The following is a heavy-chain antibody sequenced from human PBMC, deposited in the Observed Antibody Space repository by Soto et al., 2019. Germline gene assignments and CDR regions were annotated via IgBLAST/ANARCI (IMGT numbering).Heavy chain of an antibody. V-gene: IGHV4-34*01. CDR1: GGSFSGYY. J-gene: IGHJ4*02. Sequence: SETLSLTCAVYGGSFSGYYWSWIRQPPGKGLEWIGEINHSGSTNYNPSLKSRVTISVDTSKNQFSLKLSSVTAADTAVYYCARGIAAAGTELFDYWGQGTLVTVSS. CDR3: ARGIAAAGTELFDY. CDR2: INHSGST. D-gene: IGHD6-13*01.